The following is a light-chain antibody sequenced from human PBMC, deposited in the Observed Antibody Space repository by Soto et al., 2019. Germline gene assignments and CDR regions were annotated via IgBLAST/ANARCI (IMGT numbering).Light chain of an antibody. V-gene: IGLV2-14*03. J-gene: IGLJ1*01. Sequence: QSVLTQPASVSGSPGQSITISCTGTSRDVGGYNYVSWYQHHPGKAPKLMIYDVRNRPSGVSDRFSGSKSGNTASLTISGLQAEDEADYYCTSYAGSNNFFYVFGTGTKVTVL. CDR3: TSYAGSNNFFYV. CDR2: DVR. CDR1: SRDVGGYNY.